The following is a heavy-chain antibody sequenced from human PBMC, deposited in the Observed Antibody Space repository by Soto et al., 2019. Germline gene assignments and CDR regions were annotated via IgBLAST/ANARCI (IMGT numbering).Heavy chain of an antibody. CDR2: IYYTGST. Sequence: SATLSLTCTVSGDSMYTFYWGWIRQPPGKGLEWIGNIYYTGSTNYNPSLRNRVTMSTDTAKNQFSLRLRSVTAADTAVYYCARGHNWGGSAFDIGGQGTMVT. D-gene: IGHD3-16*01. CDR1: GDSMYTFY. J-gene: IGHJ3*02. V-gene: IGHV4-59*01. CDR3: ARGHNWGGSAFDI.